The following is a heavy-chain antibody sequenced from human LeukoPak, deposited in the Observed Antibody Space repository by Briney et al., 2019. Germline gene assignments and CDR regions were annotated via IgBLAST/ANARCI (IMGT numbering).Heavy chain of an antibody. V-gene: IGHV3-30-3*01. CDR2: ISYDGSNK. Sequence: PGGSLRLSCAASGFTFSSYAMHWVRQAPGKGLEWVAVISYDGSNKYYADSVKGRFTISRDNSKITLYLQMNSLRAEDTAVYYCARDGHVGIQLWSIDYWGQGTLVTVSS. J-gene: IGHJ4*02. CDR1: GFTFSSYA. D-gene: IGHD5-18*01. CDR3: ARDGHVGIQLWSIDY.